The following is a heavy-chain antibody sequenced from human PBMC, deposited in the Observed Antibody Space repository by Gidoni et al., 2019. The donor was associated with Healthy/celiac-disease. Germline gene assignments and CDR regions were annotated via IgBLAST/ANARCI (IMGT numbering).Heavy chain of an antibody. Sequence: QVQLVQSGAEVTKPGTSVKVYCKASGVTFISYAISWVRQAPGQGLEWMGGTIPIFGTANYAQKFQGRVTITADESTSTAYMELSSLRSEDTAVYYCAQALPYGGNPDAFDIWGQGTMVTVSS. D-gene: IGHD4-17*01. CDR3: AQALPYGGNPDAFDI. J-gene: IGHJ3*02. V-gene: IGHV1-69*01. CDR1: GVTFISYA. CDR2: TIPIFGTA.